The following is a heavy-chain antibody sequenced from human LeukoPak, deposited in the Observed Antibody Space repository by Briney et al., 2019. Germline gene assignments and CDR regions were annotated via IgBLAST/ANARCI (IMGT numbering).Heavy chain of an antibody. Sequence: WASVKVSCKVSGYTLSELSMHWVRQAPGKGLEWMGGFDPEDGETIYAQKFQGRVTMTEDTSTDTAYMELSSLRSEDTAVYYCATDPSINGSGSYYDYYYYYGMDVWGQGTTVTVSS. CDR1: GYTLSELS. J-gene: IGHJ6*02. V-gene: IGHV1-24*01. CDR3: ATDPSINGSGSYYDYYYYYGMDV. D-gene: IGHD3-10*01. CDR2: FDPEDGET.